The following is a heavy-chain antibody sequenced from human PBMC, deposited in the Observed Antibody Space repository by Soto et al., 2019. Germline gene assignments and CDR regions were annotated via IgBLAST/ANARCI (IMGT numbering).Heavy chain of an antibody. Sequence: SETLSLTCTVSGGSISSGGYYWSWIRQHPGKGLEWIGYIYYSGSTYYNPSLKSRATISVDTSKNQFSLKLSSVTAADTTVYYCARTANWNDDYYYMDVWGKGTTVTVSS. CDR1: GGSISSGGYY. CDR2: IYYSGST. V-gene: IGHV4-31*03. J-gene: IGHJ6*03. D-gene: IGHD1-20*01. CDR3: ARTANWNDDYYYMDV.